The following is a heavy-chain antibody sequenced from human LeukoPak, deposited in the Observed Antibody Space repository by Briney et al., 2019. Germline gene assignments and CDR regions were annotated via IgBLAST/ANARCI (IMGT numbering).Heavy chain of an antibody. J-gene: IGHJ4*02. CDR3: ARAAYRGGDCYTFDY. Sequence: ASVKVSCKASGGTFSSYAISWVRQAPGQGLEWMGGIIPIFGTANYAQKFQGRVTITADESTSTAYMELSSLRSEDTAVYYCARAAYRGGDCYTFDYWGQGTLVTVSS. V-gene: IGHV1-69*13. D-gene: IGHD2-21*01. CDR2: IIPIFGTA. CDR1: GGTFSSYA.